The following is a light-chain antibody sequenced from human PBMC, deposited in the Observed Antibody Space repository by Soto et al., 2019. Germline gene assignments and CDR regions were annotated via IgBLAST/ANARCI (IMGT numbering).Light chain of an antibody. CDR3: QQYDGSPRT. Sequence: EIVLTQSPGTLSVSPGERATLSCRASQSLNGNSLVWYQQKPGQAPRLLIYNVYNRASGIPDRFSGSGSGTDFTLTISRLEPEDFAVYHCQQYDGSPRTFGQGTKVEVK. J-gene: IGKJ1*01. CDR1: QSLNGNS. CDR2: NVY. V-gene: IGKV3-20*01.